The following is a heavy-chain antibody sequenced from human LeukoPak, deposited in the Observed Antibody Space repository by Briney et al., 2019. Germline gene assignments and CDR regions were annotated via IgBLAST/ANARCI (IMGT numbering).Heavy chain of an antibody. V-gene: IGHV1-18*01. Sequence: ASVKVPCKASGYTFSSFGIAWVRQAPGQGLEWMGWINGYNGNTNYAQRFQGRVTMTTDTSTTTAYLELRNLTSDDTAVYYCARSGRTYQMLRYYFDFWGQGTLVSVSS. CDR1: GYTFSSFG. D-gene: IGHD1-1*01. J-gene: IGHJ4*02. CDR3: ARSGRTYQMLRYYFDF. CDR2: INGYNGNT.